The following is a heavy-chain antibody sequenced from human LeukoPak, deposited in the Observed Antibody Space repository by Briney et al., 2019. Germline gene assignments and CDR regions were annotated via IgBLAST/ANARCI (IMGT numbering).Heavy chain of an antibody. CDR3: ARAHLDYYGSGSYRIDYYYYMDV. J-gene: IGHJ6*03. D-gene: IGHD3-10*01. CDR2: FYHGGST. Sequence: PSETLSLTCTVSGYSISTGYYWDWIRQPPGKGLEWIGTFYHGGSTYYNPSLKSRVTISVDTSKNQFSLNLTSVTAADTAVYYCARAHLDYYGSGSYRIDYYYYMDVWGKGTTVTISS. CDR1: GYSISTGYY. V-gene: IGHV4-38-2*02.